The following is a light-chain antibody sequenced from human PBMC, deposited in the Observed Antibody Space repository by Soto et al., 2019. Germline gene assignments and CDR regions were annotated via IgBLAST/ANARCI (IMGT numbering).Light chain of an antibody. CDR2: AAS. V-gene: IGKV1-27*01. CDR1: QGISNF. Sequence: IQVYQSPSALSAFVGDRVTITCRASQGISNFLAWYQQKPGKVPKLLIYAASTLQSGVPSRFSGSGSGTDFTLTISSLQPEDVATYYCQKCKTAPFTFGGGTKVDIK. J-gene: IGKJ4*01. CDR3: QKCKTAPFT.